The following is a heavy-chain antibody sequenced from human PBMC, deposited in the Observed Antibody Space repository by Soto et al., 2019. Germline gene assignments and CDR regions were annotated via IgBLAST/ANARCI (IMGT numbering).Heavy chain of an antibody. CDR2: INPNSGGT. D-gene: IGHD4-4*01. CDR3: ARDVRLQGRYYYYSMDV. V-gene: IGHV1-2*02. CDR1: GYTFTGYY. Sequence: QVQLVQSGAEVKKPGASVKVSCKASGYTFTGYYMHWVRQAPGQGLEWMGWINPNSGGTNYAQKFQGRVTMTGDTSISTAYMELSRLRSDDTAVYYCARDVRLQGRYYYYSMDVWGQGTTVTVSS. J-gene: IGHJ6*02.